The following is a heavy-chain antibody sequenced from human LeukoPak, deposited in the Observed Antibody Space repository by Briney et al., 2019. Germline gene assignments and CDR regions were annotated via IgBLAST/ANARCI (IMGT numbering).Heavy chain of an antibody. J-gene: IGHJ5*02. CDR2: IYYSGST. CDR1: GGSISSSSYY. CDR3: ARHGMRELTIFFDP. Sequence: SETLSLTCTVSGGSISSSSYYWGWIRQPPGKGLEWIGSIYYSGSTYYNPSLKSRVTISVDTSKNQFSLKLSSVTAADTAVYYCARHGMRELTIFFDPWGQGTLVTVSS. V-gene: IGHV4-39*01. D-gene: IGHD3-3*01.